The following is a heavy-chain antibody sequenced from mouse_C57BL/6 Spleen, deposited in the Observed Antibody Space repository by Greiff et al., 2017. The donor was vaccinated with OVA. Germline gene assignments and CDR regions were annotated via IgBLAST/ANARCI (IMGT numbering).Heavy chain of an antibody. V-gene: IGHV1-15*01. CDR2: IDPETGGT. Sequence: QLVESGAELVRPGASVTLSCKASGYTFTDYEMHWVKQTPVHGLEWIGAIDPETGGTAYNQKFKGKAILTADKSSSTAYMELRSLTSEDSAVYYCTRPDYYGSSYGAYWGQGTLVTVSA. CDR1: GYTFTDYE. CDR3: TRPDYYGSSYGAY. J-gene: IGHJ3*01. D-gene: IGHD1-1*01.